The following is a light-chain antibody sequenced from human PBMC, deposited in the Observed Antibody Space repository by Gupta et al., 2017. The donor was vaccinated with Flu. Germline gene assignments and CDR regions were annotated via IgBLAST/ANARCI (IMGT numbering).Light chain of an antibody. CDR3: ASYAGSNSWV. CDR1: SSDVGGFNY. CDR2: AVS. J-gene: IGLJ2*01. V-gene: IGLV2-8*01. Sequence: QSALTQPLSASGSPGQSVTISCTGPSSDVGGFNYVSWYQQHPGKAPKLLIYAVSKRPSGVPDLCSGSNSGNTSSLTVSGLQADDEAYFYCASYAGSNSWVFGGGTKLTVL.